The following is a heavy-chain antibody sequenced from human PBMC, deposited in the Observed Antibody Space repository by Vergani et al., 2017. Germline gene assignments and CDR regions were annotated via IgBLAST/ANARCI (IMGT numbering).Heavy chain of an antibody. Sequence: QVKLQESGPGLVKPSQTLSLTCSVSGDSISSGVYYWNWIRQHPGKGLEWIGYIYSTGSTHHNPSLRRRINMSVDTSKNQFSLKLNSVTAADPAMYYCARMGGYDEGDAFRIGYFDSWGPGILVTVSS. CDR2: IYSTGST. CDR1: GDSISSGVYY. J-gene: IGHJ4*02. CDR3: ARMGGYDEGDAFRIGYFDS. V-gene: IGHV4-31*03. D-gene: IGHD3-22*01.